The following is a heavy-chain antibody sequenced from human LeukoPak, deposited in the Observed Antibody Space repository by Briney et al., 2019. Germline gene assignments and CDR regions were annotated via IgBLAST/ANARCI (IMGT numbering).Heavy chain of an antibody. J-gene: IGHJ4*02. CDR3: ARGLWFGLDYFDY. V-gene: IGHV1-2*04. Sequence: GASVKVSCKASGYTFTVYYMHWVRQAPGQGLEWMGWINPNSGGTNYAQKFQGWVTMTRDTSISTAYMELSRLRSDDTAVYYCARGLWFGLDYFDYWGQGTLVTVSS. CDR1: GYTFTVYY. CDR2: INPNSGGT. D-gene: IGHD3-10*01.